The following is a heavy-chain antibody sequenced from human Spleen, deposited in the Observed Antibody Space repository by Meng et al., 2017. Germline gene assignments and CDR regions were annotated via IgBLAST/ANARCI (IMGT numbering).Heavy chain of an antibody. J-gene: IGHJ5*02. D-gene: IGHD6-19*01. Sequence: GESLKISCAAFGFKIDDFGMSWVRQVPGKGLEWVSGINWNGDRYADSVKGRFTISRDNANNSLYLQMNRLRAEDTAFYYCARGSGWYNWFDPWGQGTRVTVSS. CDR3: ARGSGWYNWFDP. CDR2: INWNGDR. V-gene: IGHV3-20*04. CDR1: GFKIDDFG.